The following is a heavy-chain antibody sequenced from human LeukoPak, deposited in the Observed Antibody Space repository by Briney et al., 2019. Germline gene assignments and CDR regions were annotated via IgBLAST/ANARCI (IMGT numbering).Heavy chain of an antibody. CDR3: TRVGPYCSSTSCYAGYYYYYGMDV. CDR2: IKSKTDGGTT. D-gene: IGHD2-2*01. J-gene: IGHJ6*02. CDR1: GFTFSSYS. Sequence: GGSLRLSCAASGFTFSSYSMNWVRQAPGKGLEWVGRIKSKTDGGTTDYAAPVKGRFTISGDDSKNTLHLQMNSLKTEDTAVYYCTRVGPYCSSTSCYAGYYYYYGMDVWGQGTTVTVSS. V-gene: IGHV3-15*01.